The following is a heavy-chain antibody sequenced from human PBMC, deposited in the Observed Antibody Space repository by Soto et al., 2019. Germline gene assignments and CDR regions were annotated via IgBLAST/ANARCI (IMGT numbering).Heavy chain of an antibody. CDR3: AREPYYDTPLAPDY. J-gene: IGHJ4*02. CDR2: IYYSGST. D-gene: IGHD3-22*01. V-gene: IGHV4-30-4*01. CDR1: GGSISSGDYY. Sequence: SETLALTCTVSGGSISSGDYYWSWIRQPPGKGLEWIGYIYYSGSTYYNPSLKSRVTISVDTSKNQFSLKLSSVTAADTAVYYCAREPYYDTPLAPDYWGQGTLVTVSS.